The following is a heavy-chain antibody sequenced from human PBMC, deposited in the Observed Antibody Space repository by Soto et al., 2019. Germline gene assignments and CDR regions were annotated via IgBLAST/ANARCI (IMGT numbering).Heavy chain of an antibody. CDR3: AKGEVRGIIPSYFDY. Sequence: LRLSCAGSGFTFRWFGMNWVRQAPGKGLEWVARISNDGSNEYYVDSVKGRFTISRDNSKNTLYLQMDSLRAEDTAVYYCAKGEVRGIIPSYFDYWGLGTLVTVS. CDR2: ISNDGSNE. CDR1: GFTFRWFG. J-gene: IGHJ4*02. D-gene: IGHD3-10*01. V-gene: IGHV3-30*18.